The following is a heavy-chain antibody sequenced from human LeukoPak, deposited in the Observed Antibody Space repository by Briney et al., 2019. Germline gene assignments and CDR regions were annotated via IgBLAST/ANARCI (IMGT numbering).Heavy chain of an antibody. CDR2: ISYSGIT. V-gene: IGHV4-59*12. D-gene: IGHD6-19*01. CDR3: ARESVAGISGGYFDY. J-gene: IGHJ4*02. Sequence: SETLSLPRPVSGLALSSYYLSWVRQPPREGLGGVWVISYSGITNYNPSLKSRVTISVDTSKNQFSLKLSSVTAADTAVYYCARESVAGISGGYFDYWGQGTLATVSS. CDR1: GLALSSYY.